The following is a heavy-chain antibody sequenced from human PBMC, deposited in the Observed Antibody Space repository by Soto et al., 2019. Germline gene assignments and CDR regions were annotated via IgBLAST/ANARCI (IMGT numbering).Heavy chain of an antibody. CDR3: AKNGYCSGGSCYADLYYFDY. CDR1: GFTFSSYA. CDR2: ISGSGGST. Sequence: GGSLRLSCAASGFTFSSYAMSWVRQAPGKGLEWVSAISGSGGSTYYADSVKGRFTISRDNSKNTLYLQMNSLRAEDTAVYYCAKNGYCSGGSCYADLYYFDYWGQGTLVTVSS. D-gene: IGHD2-15*01. V-gene: IGHV3-23*01. J-gene: IGHJ4*02.